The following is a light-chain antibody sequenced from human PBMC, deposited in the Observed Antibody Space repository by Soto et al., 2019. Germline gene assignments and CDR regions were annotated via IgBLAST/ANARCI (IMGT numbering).Light chain of an antibody. CDR3: QHYNRYSEA. Sequence: IQLTQSPSTLSASVWDGFTISCRASQNIGSWLDWFQQKPGEAPKLLISKATNLPSGVPSRFSGSGSGTDFTLTISSRQPDDLETYECQHYNRYSEAFGQGTKVDIK. CDR2: KAT. CDR1: QNIGSW. J-gene: IGKJ1*01. V-gene: IGKV1-5*03.